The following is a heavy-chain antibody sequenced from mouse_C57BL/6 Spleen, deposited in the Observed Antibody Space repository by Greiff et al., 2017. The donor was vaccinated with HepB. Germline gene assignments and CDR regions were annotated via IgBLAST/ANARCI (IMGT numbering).Heavy chain of an antibody. CDR3: ARDITAVVAADFDV. CDR1: GYTFTSYW. J-gene: IGHJ1*03. Sequence: QVQLQQPGAELVKPGASVKLSCKASGYTFTSYWMHWVKQRPGQGLEWIGMIHPNSGSTNYNEKFKSKATLTVDKSSSTAYMQLSSLTSEDSAVSYCARDITAVVAADFDVWGTGTTVTVSS. D-gene: IGHD1-1*01. V-gene: IGHV1-64*01. CDR2: IHPNSGST.